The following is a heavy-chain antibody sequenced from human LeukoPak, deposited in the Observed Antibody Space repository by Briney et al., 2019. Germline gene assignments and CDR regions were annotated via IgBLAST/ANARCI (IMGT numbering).Heavy chain of an antibody. V-gene: IGHV3-21*01. D-gene: IGHD1-1*01. CDR3: ARDHGYAAPDV. J-gene: IGHJ4*02. CDR1: GFTSSSYS. CDR2: ISSSSSYI. Sequence: GGSLRLSCAASGFTSSSYSMNWVRQAPGKGLEWVSCISSSSSYIYYADSVKGRFTISRDNAKNSLYLQMNSLRVEDTAVYYCARDHGYAAPDVWGQGTLVTVSS.